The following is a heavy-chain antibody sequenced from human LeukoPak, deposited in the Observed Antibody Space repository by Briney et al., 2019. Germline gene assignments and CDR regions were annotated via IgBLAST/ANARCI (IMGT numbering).Heavy chain of an antibody. Sequence: GGSLRLSCAASGFTFSSYSMNWVRQTPGKGLEWVSSISSSSSYIYYADSVKGRSTISRDNAKNSLYLQMNSLRAEDTAVYYCARADWDTAMIDYWGQGTLVTVSS. CDR3: ARADWDTAMIDY. CDR1: GFTFSSYS. D-gene: IGHD5-18*01. V-gene: IGHV3-21*01. J-gene: IGHJ4*02. CDR2: ISSSSSYI.